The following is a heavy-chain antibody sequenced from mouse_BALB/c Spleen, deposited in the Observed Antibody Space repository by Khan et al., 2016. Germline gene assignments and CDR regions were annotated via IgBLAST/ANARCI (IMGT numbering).Heavy chain of an antibody. D-gene: IGHD2-1*01. Sequence: QVQLQQSGAELVRPGASVTLSCKASGYTFSDYEMHWVKQTPVHGLQWIGSIDPETGGTAYNQKFKGQATLTAGRSSSTSYMELRSLTSEDSAVYYCTRKGIFYGTYDFDSWGQGTTLRVSS. J-gene: IGHJ2*01. CDR1: GYTFSDYE. CDR2: IDPETGGT. V-gene: IGHV1-15*01. CDR3: TRKGIFYGTYDFDS.